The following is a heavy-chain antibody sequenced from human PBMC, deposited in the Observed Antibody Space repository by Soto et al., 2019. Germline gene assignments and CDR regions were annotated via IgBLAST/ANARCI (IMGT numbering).Heavy chain of an antibody. Sequence: ASVKVSCKASGYTITSYGISWVRQAPGQGLEWMGWISAYNGNTNYAQKLQGRVTMTTDTSTSTAYMELRSLRYDGTGVDYCGRVSGGGGYDSSGYYPSAYYFDYWGQGTLVTVSS. D-gene: IGHD3-22*01. V-gene: IGHV1-18*01. CDR3: GRVSGGGGYDSSGYYPSAYYFDY. CDR1: GYTITSYG. CDR2: ISAYNGNT. J-gene: IGHJ4*02.